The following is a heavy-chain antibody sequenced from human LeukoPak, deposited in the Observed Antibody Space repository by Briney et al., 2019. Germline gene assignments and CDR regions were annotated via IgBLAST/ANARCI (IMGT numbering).Heavy chain of an antibody. CDR3: AKIVTTR. Sequence: GGSLRLSCAASGFSFSIHWMHWVRQAPGKGLVWVSRISGDGSITTYADSVKGRFTISRDNAKNTLYLQMNSLRAEDTAVYYCAKIVTTRWGQGTLVTVSS. CDR2: ISGDGSIT. D-gene: IGHD2/OR15-2a*01. J-gene: IGHJ4*02. V-gene: IGHV3-74*03. CDR1: GFSFSIHW.